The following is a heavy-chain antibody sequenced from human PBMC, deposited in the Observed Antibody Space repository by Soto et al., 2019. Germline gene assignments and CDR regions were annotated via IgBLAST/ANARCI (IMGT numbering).Heavy chain of an antibody. CDR2: IYYSGST. D-gene: IGHD5-18*01. Sequence: SETLSLTCPVSGGSISSGYYYWSWIRQPPGKGLEWIGYIYYSGSTYYNPSLKSRVTISVDTSKNQFSLKLSSVTAADTAVYYCARLRIQLWYLDVWGQGTTVTVSS. CDR1: GGSISSGYYY. V-gene: IGHV4-30-4*01. J-gene: IGHJ6*02. CDR3: ARLRIQLWYLDV.